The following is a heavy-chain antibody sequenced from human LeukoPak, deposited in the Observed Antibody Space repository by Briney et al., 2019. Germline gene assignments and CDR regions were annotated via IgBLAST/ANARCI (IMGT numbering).Heavy chain of an antibody. CDR3: ARDFGPGTNWFDP. CDR1: GGSISSYY. D-gene: IGHD1-1*01. CDR2: IYYSGST. V-gene: IGHV4-59*01. Sequence: SETLSLTCTDSGGSISSYYWSWIRQPPGKGLEWIGYIYYSGSTNYNPTLKSRVTTSVDTSKNQFSLKLSSVTAADTAVYYCARDFGPGTNWFDPWGQGTLVTVSS. J-gene: IGHJ5*02.